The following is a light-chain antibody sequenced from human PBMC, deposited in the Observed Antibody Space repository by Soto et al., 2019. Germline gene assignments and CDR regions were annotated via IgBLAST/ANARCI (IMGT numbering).Light chain of an antibody. CDR1: QSLINY. CDR2: GAS. CDR3: QQRSNWPPIT. J-gene: IGKJ5*01. V-gene: IGKV3-11*01. Sequence: EIVLTQSPATLSLSPGERATLSCLASQSLINYLAWYQQKPGQAPRLLIYGASTRAAGIPDRFSGSGSGTDFTLTITRLEPEDFAVYYCQQRSNWPPITFGQGTRLEIK.